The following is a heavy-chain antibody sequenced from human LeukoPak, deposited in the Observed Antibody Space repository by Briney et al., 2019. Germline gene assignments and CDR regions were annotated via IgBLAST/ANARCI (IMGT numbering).Heavy chain of an antibody. CDR2: IYYSGST. Sequence: PSETLSLTCTVSGGSISSSSYYWGWIRQPPGKGLEWIGSIYYSGSTYYSPSLKSRVTISVDTSKNQFSLKLSSVTAADTAVYYCARGNNGGDYLNWFDPWGQGTLVTVSS. D-gene: IGHD4-17*01. J-gene: IGHJ5*02. CDR3: ARGNNGGDYLNWFDP. V-gene: IGHV4-39*07. CDR1: GGSISSSSYY.